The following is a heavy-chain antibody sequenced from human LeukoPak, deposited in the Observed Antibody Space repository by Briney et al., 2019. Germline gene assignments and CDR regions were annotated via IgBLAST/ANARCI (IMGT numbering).Heavy chain of an antibody. D-gene: IGHD6-6*01. V-gene: IGHV3-30-3*01. Sequence: PGGSLRLSCAASGFTFSSYAMHWVCQAPGKGLEWVAVISYDESNKYYADSVKGRFTISRDNSKNTLYLQMNSLRAEDTAVYYCARDPRGYSSSSEETLDYWGQGTLVTVSS. CDR1: GFTFSSYA. J-gene: IGHJ4*02. CDR3: ARDPRGYSSSSEETLDY. CDR2: ISYDESNK.